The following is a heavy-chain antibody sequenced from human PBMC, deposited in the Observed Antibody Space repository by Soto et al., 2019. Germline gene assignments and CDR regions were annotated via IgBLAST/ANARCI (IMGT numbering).Heavy chain of an antibody. Sequence: SETLSLTCTVSGGSISSGDYYWSWIRQPPGKGLEWIGYIYYSGSTYYNPSLKSRVTISVDMSKNQFSLKLSSVTAADTAMYYCARVEDLDTAMGGDYYYGMDVWGQGTTVTVPS. CDR2: IYYSGST. D-gene: IGHD5-18*01. J-gene: IGHJ6*02. V-gene: IGHV4-30-4*02. CDR1: GGSISSGDYY. CDR3: ARVEDLDTAMGGDYYYGMDV.